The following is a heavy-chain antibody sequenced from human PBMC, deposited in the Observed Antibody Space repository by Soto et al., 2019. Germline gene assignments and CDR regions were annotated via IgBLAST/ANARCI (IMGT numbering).Heavy chain of an antibody. CDR1: GDSISSAYY. V-gene: IGHV4-34*01. Sequence: PSETLSLTCAVSGDSISSAYYWNWIRQPPGKGLEWIGEIDHSGYTNYNPSLKSRVTISVDTSKNQFSLRLTSVTAADTAVYYCARVRDWFDPWGQGTLVTVSS. CDR2: IDHSGYT. J-gene: IGHJ5*02. D-gene: IGHD3-3*01. CDR3: ARVRDWFDP.